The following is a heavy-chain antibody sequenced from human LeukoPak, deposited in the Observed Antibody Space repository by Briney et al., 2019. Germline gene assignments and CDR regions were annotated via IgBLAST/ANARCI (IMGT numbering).Heavy chain of an antibody. CDR1: GFTVSSNY. CDR2: ISGSGRTI. J-gene: IGHJ3*01. V-gene: IGHV3-11*04. D-gene: IGHD7-27*01. CDR3: AKDLTGTYGFDF. Sequence: PGGSLRLSCAASGFTVSSNYMSWFRQAPGKGLEWLSHISGSGRTIHYADSVKGRLTASRDTAKNSLYLQMNDLRVEDTAVYYCAKDLTGTYGFDFWGQGTMVTVSS.